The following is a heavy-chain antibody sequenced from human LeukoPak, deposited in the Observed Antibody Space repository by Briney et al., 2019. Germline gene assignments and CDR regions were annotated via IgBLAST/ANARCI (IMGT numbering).Heavy chain of an antibody. J-gene: IGHJ3*02. Sequence: PGRSLRLSCAASGFTFSSYAMHWVRQAPGKGLEWVAVISYDGSNKYYADSVKGRFTISRDNSKNTLYLQMNSLRAEDTAVYYCARERALRYFDWLLEIDAFDIWGQGTMVTVSS. CDR2: ISYDGSNK. V-gene: IGHV3-30*04. D-gene: IGHD3-9*01. CDR3: ARERALRYFDWLLEIDAFDI. CDR1: GFTFSSYA.